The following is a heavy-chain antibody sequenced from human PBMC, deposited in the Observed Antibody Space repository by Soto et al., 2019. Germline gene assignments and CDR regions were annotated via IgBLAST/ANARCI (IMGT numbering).Heavy chain of an antibody. V-gene: IGHV1-18*01. CDR3: ATGGTTSADYYYGMDV. CDR2: ISAYNGNT. D-gene: IGHD1-1*01. Sequence: GXSVKVSFKASCYTFSNDDINWVRQAPVQGLEWMGWISAYNGNTEYAQNFQGRVTMTTDTSTSTAYMELRSLRSDDTAVYSCATGGTTSADYYYGMDVWGLGTTVTVYS. J-gene: IGHJ6*02. CDR1: CYTFSNDD.